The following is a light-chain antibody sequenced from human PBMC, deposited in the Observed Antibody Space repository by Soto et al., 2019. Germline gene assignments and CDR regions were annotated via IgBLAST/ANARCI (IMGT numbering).Light chain of an antibody. J-gene: IGLJ1*01. CDR1: TGAVTNGHY. Sequence: VVTQEPSLTVSPGGTVTLTCGSSTGAVTNGHYPYWFQQKPGQAPRTLIYDTTNRHSWTPARFSGSLLGGKAALTLSGAQHEDEAEYYCLLSYNGPYVFGTGTKLTVL. V-gene: IGLV7-46*01. CDR2: DTT. CDR3: LLSYNGPYV.